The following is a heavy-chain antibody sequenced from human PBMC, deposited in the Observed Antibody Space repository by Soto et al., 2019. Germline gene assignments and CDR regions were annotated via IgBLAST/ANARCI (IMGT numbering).Heavy chain of an antibody. CDR2: IYYSGST. J-gene: IGHJ4*02. Sequence: SETLSLTCVVSGGSLSSYYWSWIRQPPGKGLEWIGYIYYSGSTNYNPSLKSRVTISVDSSKNTLHLQMNSLRAEDTAVYYCARVIVRTSYSDTSGYYFNYWGQGTLVTVSS. CDR3: ARVIVRTSYSDTSGYYFNY. D-gene: IGHD3-22*01. CDR1: GGSLSSYY. V-gene: IGHV4-59*12.